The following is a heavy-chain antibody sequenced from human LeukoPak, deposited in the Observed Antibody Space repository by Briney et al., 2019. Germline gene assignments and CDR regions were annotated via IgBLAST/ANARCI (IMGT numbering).Heavy chain of an antibody. CDR2: IWYDGSNK. CDR3: ARTPLRGGFYYGMDV. D-gene: IGHD3-10*01. Sequence: GRSLRLSCAASGFTFSSYGMHWVRQAPGKGLEWVAVIWYDGSNKYYADSVKGRFTISRDNSKNTLYLQMNSLRAEDTAVYYCARTPLRGGFYYGMDVWGQGTRSPSP. J-gene: IGHJ6*02. CDR1: GFTFSSYG. V-gene: IGHV3-33*01.